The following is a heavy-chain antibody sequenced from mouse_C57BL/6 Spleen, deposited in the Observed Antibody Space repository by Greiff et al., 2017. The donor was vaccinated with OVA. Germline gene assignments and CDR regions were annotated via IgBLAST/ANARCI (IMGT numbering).Heavy chain of an antibody. V-gene: IGHV1-50*01. CDR2: IDPSDSYT. CDR1: GYTFTSYW. D-gene: IGHD2-3*01. J-gene: IGHJ4*01. CDR3: ARSGGYYDYAMDY. Sequence: QVQLQQPGAELVKPGASVKLSCKASGYTFTSYWMQWVKQRPGQGLEWIGEIDPSDSYTTYNQKFKGKATLTVDTSSSTAYMQLSSLTSEDSAVYYCARSGGYYDYAMDYWGQGTSVTVSS.